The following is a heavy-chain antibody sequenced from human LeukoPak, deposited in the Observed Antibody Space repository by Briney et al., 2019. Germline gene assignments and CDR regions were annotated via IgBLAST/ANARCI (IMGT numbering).Heavy chain of an antibody. CDR3: AREYCSGGSCYRRASY. V-gene: IGHV3-21*01. Sequence: PGGSLRLSCAASGFAFSSYNMKWVRQAPGKGLEWVSSISSSSSYIYYADSVKGRFTISRDNAKNSLYLQMNSLRAEDTAVYYCAREYCSGGSCYRRASYWGQGTLVTVSS. CDR1: GFAFSSYN. D-gene: IGHD2-15*01. J-gene: IGHJ4*02. CDR2: ISSSSSYI.